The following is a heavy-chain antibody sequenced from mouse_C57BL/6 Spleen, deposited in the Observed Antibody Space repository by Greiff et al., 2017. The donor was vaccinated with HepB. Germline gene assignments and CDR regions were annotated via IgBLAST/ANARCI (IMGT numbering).Heavy chain of an antibody. CDR1: GSTFTSYG. CDR3: ARWTTVGYFDV. D-gene: IGHD1-1*01. J-gene: IGHJ1*03. Sequence: VQLQKSGAELARPGASVKLSCTASGSTFTSYGISWVKQRTGQGLEWIGEIYPRSGNTYYNEKFKGKATLTADKSSSTAYMELRSLTSEDSAVYFCARWTTVGYFDVWGTGTTVTVSS. CDR2: IYPRSGNT. V-gene: IGHV1-81*01.